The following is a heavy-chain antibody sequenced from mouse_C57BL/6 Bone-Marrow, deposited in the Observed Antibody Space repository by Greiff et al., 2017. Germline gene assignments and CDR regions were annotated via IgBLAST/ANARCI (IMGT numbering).Heavy chain of an antibody. V-gene: IGHV1-77*01. CDR3: ARENGYDWYAMDY. CDR1: GYTFTDYY. Sequence: VQLQQSGAELVKPGASVKISCKASGYTFTDYYINWVKQRPGQGLEWIGKIGPGSGSTYYSEKFKGKATLTADKASSTAYMQLSSLTSEDSAVYFCARENGYDWYAMDYWGQGTSVTVSS. J-gene: IGHJ4*01. D-gene: IGHD2-2*01. CDR2: IGPGSGST.